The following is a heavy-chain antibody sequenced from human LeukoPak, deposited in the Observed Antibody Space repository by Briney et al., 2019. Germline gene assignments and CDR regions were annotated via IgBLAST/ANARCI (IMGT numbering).Heavy chain of an antibody. CDR2: IKQDGSEK. Sequence: PGGSLRLSCAASGFTFSSYWMSWVRQAPGKGLEWVANIKQDGSEKYYVDSVKGRFTISRDNAKNSLYLQMNSLRAEDTAVYYCARDHSDLQTSSGWYWFDPWGQGTLVTVSS. CDR1: GFTFSSYW. D-gene: IGHD6-19*01. V-gene: IGHV3-7*01. CDR3: ARDHSDLQTSSGWYWFDP. J-gene: IGHJ5*02.